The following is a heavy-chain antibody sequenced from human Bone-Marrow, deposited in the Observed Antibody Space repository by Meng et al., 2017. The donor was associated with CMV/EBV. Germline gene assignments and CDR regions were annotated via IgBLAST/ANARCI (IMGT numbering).Heavy chain of an antibody. D-gene: IGHD2-2*01. CDR1: GYTFTSYD. V-gene: IGHV1-8*01. CDR2: MNPNSGST. CDR3: ERPDCSSTSCYYGMDV. Sequence: ASVKVSCKASGYTFTSYDTNWVRQATGQGLEWMGWMNPNSGSTGYAQKFQGRVIMTWNTSISTAYIELSSLRYEDRAVYYCERPDCSSTSCYYGMDVWGQGTTVTVSS. J-gene: IGHJ6*02.